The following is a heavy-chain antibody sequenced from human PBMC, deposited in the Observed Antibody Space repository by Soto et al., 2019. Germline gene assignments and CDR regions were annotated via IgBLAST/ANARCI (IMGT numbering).Heavy chain of an antibody. CDR2: IYYSGST. Sequence: SETLSLTCTVSGGSISSYYWSWIRQPPGKGLEWIGYIYYSGSTNYNPSLKSRVTISVDTSKNQFSLKLSSVTAADTAVYYCARGLVCSSTSRLGLGWLHSRGRRSLVIVSS. J-gene: IGHJ5*01. CDR1: GGSISSYY. V-gene: IGHV4-59*01. D-gene: IGHD2-2*01. CDR3: ARGLVCSSTSRLGLGWLHS.